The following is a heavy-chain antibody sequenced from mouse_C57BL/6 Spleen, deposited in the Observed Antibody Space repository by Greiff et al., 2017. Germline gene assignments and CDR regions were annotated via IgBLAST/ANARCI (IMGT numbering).Heavy chain of an antibody. V-gene: IGHV5-9-1*02. D-gene: IGHD2-5*01. Sequence: EVKLEESGGDLVKPGGSLKLSCAASGFTFSSYGMSWVRQTPDKRLEWVAYISSGGDYIYYADTVKGRFTISRDNARNTLYLQMSSLKSEDTAMYYCTRGGYSNSFAYWGQGTLVTVSA. CDR3: TRGGYSNSFAY. CDR2: ISSGGDYI. J-gene: IGHJ3*01. CDR1: GFTFSSYG.